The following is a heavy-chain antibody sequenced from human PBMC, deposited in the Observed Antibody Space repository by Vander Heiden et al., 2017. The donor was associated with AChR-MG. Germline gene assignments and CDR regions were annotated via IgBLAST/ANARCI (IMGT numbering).Heavy chain of an antibody. V-gene: IGHV5-10-1*03. J-gene: IGHJ6*02. Sequence: EVQLVQSGAEVKKPGASPRTPGKGNGDSCTSDWSSWVRKMPGKGRKWRGRMDPSDSYTNYSPDVQGHVTISADKSISTAYLQWSSLKASDTVMYYCARRDGGDVWGQGTTGNVAS. CDR3: ARRDGGDV. CDR2: MDPSDSYT. CDR1: GDSCTSDW.